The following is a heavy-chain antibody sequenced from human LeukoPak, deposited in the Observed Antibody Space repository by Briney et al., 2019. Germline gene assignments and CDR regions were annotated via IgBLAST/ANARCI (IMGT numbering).Heavy chain of an antibody. Sequence: SETLSLTCTVSGGSIRRSSYYWAWIRQPPGKGLEWIGSIYYSGSTDYNPSLKSRVTISVDTSKNQFSLKLSSVTAADTAVYYCARSYYDFWSGYYGGAFDIWGQGTMVTVSS. J-gene: IGHJ3*02. CDR1: GGSIRRSSYY. D-gene: IGHD3-3*01. CDR3: ARSYYDFWSGYYGGAFDI. CDR2: IYYSGST. V-gene: IGHV4-39*07.